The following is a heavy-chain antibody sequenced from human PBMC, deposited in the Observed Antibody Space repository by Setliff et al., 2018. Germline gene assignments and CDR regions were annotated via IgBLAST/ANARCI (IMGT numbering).Heavy chain of an antibody. J-gene: IGHJ3*02. Sequence: SETLSLTCSVSGGSIDSHYWSWIRQPPGKGLEWIGSIYYCGNTNYNPSLKIRVTISIDTSKNQFSLKLSPVTAADTAVYHCARGKTFFGAFIRAFDIWGQGRMVTVSS. D-gene: IGHD3-3*01. CDR1: GGSIDSHY. CDR3: ARGKTFFGAFIRAFDI. CDR2: IYYCGNT. V-gene: IGHV4-59*11.